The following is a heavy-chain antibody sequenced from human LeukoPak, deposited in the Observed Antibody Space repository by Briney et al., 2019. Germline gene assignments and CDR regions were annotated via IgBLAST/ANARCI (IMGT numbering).Heavy chain of an antibody. V-gene: IGHV3-23*01. D-gene: IGHD3-10*01. Sequence: SGGSLRLSCAASGFTFSSHVMSWVRQAPGRGLEWVSSLSGSGKYTFYADSVKGRFTISRDNSRNELFLQMNSLTSGDTAEYYCAKSRGTGTYPGSFDYWGLEILVTVSS. J-gene: IGHJ4*02. CDR1: GFTFSSHV. CDR3: AKSRGTGTYPGSFDY. CDR2: LSGSGKYT.